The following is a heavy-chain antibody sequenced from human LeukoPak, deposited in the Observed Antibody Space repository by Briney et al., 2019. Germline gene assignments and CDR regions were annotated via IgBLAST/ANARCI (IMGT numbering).Heavy chain of an antibody. V-gene: IGHV3-7*03. Sequence: GGSLRLSCAASGFTFSSYWMSWVRQAPGKGLEWVANIKQDGSEKYYVDSVKGRFTISRDNAKNSLYLQMNSLRAEDTAVYYCARNFLRRNWDWFDPWGQGTLVTVSS. CDR2: IKQDGSEK. J-gene: IGHJ5*02. CDR3: ARNFLRRNWDWFDP. D-gene: IGHD5-12*01. CDR1: GFTFSSYW.